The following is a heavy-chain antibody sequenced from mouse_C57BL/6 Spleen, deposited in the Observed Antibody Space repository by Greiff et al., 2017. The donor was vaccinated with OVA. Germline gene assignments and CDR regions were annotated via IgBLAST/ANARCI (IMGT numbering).Heavy chain of an antibody. CDR2: ISSGGDYI. J-gene: IGHJ3*01. D-gene: IGHD1-1*01. CDR1: GFTFSSYA. CDR3: TRGDYGSSFAY. V-gene: IGHV5-9-1*02. Sequence: EVNLVESGEGLVKPGGSLKLSCAASGFTFSSYAMSWVRQTPEKRLEWVAYISSGGDYIYYADTVKGRFTISRDNARNTLYLQMSSLKSEDTAMYYCTRGDYGSSFAYWGQGTLVTVSA.